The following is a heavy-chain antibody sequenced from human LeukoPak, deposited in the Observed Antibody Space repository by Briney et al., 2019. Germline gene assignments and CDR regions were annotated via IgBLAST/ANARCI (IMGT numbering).Heavy chain of an antibody. D-gene: IGHD3-3*01. CDR1: GGSISSYY. CDR3: ARVGITIFGVRVDP. J-gene: IGHJ5*02. CDR2: VYYSGST. V-gene: IGHV4-59*01. Sequence: SETLSLTCTVSGGSISSYYWSWIRQPPGKGLEWIGYVYYSGSTNYNPSLKSRVTISVDTSKNHFSLKLSSVTAADTAVYYCARVGITIFGVRVDPWGQGTLVTVSS.